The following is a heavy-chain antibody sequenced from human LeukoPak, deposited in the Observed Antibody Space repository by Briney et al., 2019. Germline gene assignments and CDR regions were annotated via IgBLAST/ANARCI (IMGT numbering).Heavy chain of an antibody. D-gene: IGHD3-22*01. J-gene: IGHJ5*02. V-gene: IGHV3-23*01. Sequence: GGSLRLSCAASGFTFSSYAMSWVRQAPGKGLEWVSAISGSGGSTYYADSVKGRFTISRDNSKNTLYLQMNSLRAEDTAVYHCAKDRYSGFSFWFDPWGQGTLVTASS. CDR1: GFTFSSYA. CDR2: ISGSGGST. CDR3: AKDRYSGFSFWFDP.